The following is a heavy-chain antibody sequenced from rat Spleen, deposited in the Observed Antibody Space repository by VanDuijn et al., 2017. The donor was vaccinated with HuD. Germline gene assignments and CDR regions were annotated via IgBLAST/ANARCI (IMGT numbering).Heavy chain of an antibody. V-gene: IGHV5-25*01. Sequence: EVQLVESGGGLVQPGRSLKLSCAASGFTFSNYDMAWVRQAPTKGLEWVASISTSGGSTYYRDSVKGRFTVSRDNAKSTLYLQMDSLRSEDTATYYCACSVRFAYWGQGTLVTVSS. CDR3: ACSVRFAY. CDR1: GFTFSNYD. J-gene: IGHJ3*01. CDR2: ISTSGGST.